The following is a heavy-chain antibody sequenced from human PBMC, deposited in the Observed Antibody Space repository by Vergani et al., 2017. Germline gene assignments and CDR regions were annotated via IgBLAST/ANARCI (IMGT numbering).Heavy chain of an antibody. CDR1: GFTFSSYG. Sequence: QVQLVESGGGVVQRGGSLRLSCAASGFTFSSYGMHWVRQAPGKGLEWVAVISYDGSNKYYADSVKGRFTISRDNSKNTLYLQMNSLRAEDTAVYYCAKLQGHCSSTSCEGYYYYMDVWGKGTTVTVSS. D-gene: IGHD2-2*01. CDR3: AKLQGHCSSTSCEGYYYYMDV. J-gene: IGHJ6*03. CDR2: ISYDGSNK. V-gene: IGHV3-30*18.